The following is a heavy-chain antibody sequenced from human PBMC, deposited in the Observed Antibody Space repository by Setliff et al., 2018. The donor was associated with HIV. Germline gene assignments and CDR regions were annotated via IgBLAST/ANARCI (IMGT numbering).Heavy chain of an antibody. V-gene: IGHV1-3*01. J-gene: IGHJ3*02. D-gene: IGHD6-13*01. Sequence: ASVKVSCKASEYNFTKYSMHWVRQAPGQSLEWMGWINGGNGNTKYSQKFLARVTFTRDTSASTAYMELSRLRSDDTAVYYCARDPGYKSSWYGAFDIWGQGTMVTVSS. CDR3: ARDPGYKSSWYGAFDI. CDR2: INGGNGNT. CDR1: EYNFTKYS.